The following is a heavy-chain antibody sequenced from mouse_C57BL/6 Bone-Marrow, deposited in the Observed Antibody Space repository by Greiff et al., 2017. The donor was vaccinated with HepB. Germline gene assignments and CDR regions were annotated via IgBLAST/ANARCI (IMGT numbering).Heavy chain of an antibody. CDR3: AREGLYHPIYFAY. D-gene: IGHD2-12*01. J-gene: IGHJ3*01. V-gene: IGHV1-50*01. CDR1: GYTFTSYW. Sequence: QVQLQQPGAELVKPGASVKLSCKASGYTFTSYWMQWVKQRPGQGLEWIGEIDPSDSYTNYNQKFKGKATLTVDTSSSTAYMQLSSLTSEDSAVYYCAREGLYHPIYFAYWGQGTLVTVSA. CDR2: IDPSDSYT.